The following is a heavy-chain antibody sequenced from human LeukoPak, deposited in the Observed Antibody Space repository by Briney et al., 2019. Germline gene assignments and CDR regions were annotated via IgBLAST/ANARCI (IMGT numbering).Heavy chain of an antibody. CDR2: IKQDGSEK. J-gene: IGHJ3*02. D-gene: IGHD2-15*01. CDR1: GFSVSAIY. V-gene: IGHV3-7*03. Sequence: GGSLRLSCAASGFSVSAIYMSWVRQAPGKGLEWVANIKQDGSEKYYVDSVKGRFTISRDNAKNSLYLQMNSLRAEDTAVYYCATSGFRGGGSYAFDIWGQGTMVTVSS. CDR3: ATSGFRGGGSYAFDI.